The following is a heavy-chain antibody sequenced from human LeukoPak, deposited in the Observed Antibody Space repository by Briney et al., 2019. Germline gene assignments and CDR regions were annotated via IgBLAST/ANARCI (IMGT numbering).Heavy chain of an antibody. CDR1: GYTFTGYY. D-gene: IGHD6-6*01. J-gene: IGHJ5*02. Sequence: ASVTVSCKASGYTFTGYYMHWVRQAPGQGLEWMGWINPNSGGTNYAQKFQGRVTMTRDTSISTAYMELSRLRSDDTAVYYCARDLFSSSSVGWFDPWGQGTLVTVSS. CDR2: INPNSGGT. CDR3: ARDLFSSSSVGWFDP. V-gene: IGHV1-2*02.